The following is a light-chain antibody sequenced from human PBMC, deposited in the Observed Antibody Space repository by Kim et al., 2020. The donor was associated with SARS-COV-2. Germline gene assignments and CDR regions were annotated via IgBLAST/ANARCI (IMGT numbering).Light chain of an antibody. CDR2: VHGDGSH. J-gene: IGLJ3*02. CDR3: QAWGTGIWV. CDR1: SGHPCYS. Sequence: SIKLTCTLSSGHPCYSIEWHQQQPEKGPRYLLKVHGDGSHNKGDGIPDRFSGSTSRAERYLTISSLQSEDEGDYYCQAWGTGIWVFGGGTQLTVL. V-gene: IGLV4-69*01.